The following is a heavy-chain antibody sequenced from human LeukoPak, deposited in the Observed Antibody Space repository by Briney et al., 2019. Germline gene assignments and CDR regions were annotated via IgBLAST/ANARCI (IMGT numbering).Heavy chain of an antibody. CDR3: ARDSNLSFDC. Sequence: GGSLRLSCAASGLILSIHWMHWVRQAPGKGLVWVSHINNDGTATTYADSVKGRFTISRDNAKNTVYLQMNSLRAEDTAVYYCARDSNLSFDCWGQGSLVTVSS. CDR1: GLILSIHW. J-gene: IGHJ4*02. D-gene: IGHD1-14*01. V-gene: IGHV3-74*01. CDR2: INNDGTAT.